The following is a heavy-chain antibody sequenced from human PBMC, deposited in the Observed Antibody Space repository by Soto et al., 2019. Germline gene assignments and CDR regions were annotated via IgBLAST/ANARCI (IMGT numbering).Heavy chain of an antibody. CDR1: GFTFSSYA. CDR2: ISYDGSNK. CDR3: VRDFIGGYSYGLCDY. V-gene: IGHV3-30-3*01. J-gene: IGHJ4*02. Sequence: GGSLRLSCAASGFTFSSYAMHWVRQAPGKGLEWVAVISYDGSNKYYADSVKGRFTISRDNSKNTLYLQMNSLRAEDTAVYYCVRDFIGGYSYGLCDYWGQGTLVTVSS. D-gene: IGHD5-18*01.